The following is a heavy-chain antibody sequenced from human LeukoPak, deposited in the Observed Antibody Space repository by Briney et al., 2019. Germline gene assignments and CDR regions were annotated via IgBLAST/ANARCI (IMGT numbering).Heavy chain of an antibody. CDR2: IYYSGST. Sequence: SETLSLTCTVSGGSISSGDYYRCWIRQPPGKGLEWIGYIYYSGSTYYNPSLKSRVTISVDTSKNQFSLKLSSVTAADTAVYYCAREGPGYSYGKGYFDYWGQGTLITVSS. CDR1: GGSISSGDYY. V-gene: IGHV4-30-4*08. CDR3: AREGPGYSYGKGYFDY. D-gene: IGHD5-18*01. J-gene: IGHJ4*02.